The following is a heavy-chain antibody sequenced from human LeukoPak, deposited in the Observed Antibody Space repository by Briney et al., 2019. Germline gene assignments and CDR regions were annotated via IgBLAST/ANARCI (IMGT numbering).Heavy chain of an antibody. J-gene: IGHJ4*02. CDR2: IYPGDSDT. V-gene: IGHV5-51*01. Sequence: GESLKISCVGSGYTFTSYWIGWVRQMPGKGLEWMGIIYPGDSDTRYSPSFQGQVTISADKSITTAYLQWSSLKASDTAMYYCARRQGCSSTSCPPDSWGQGTLVTVSS. D-gene: IGHD2-2*01. CDR1: GYTFTSYW. CDR3: ARRQGCSSTSCPPDS.